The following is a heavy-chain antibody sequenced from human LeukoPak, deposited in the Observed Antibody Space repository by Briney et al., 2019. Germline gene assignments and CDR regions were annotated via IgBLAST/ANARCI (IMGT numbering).Heavy chain of an antibody. CDR1: GFTFSSYA. V-gene: IGHV3-23*01. CDR3: AKALIYYDSSGYRNQPFDY. CDR2: ISGSGGST. Sequence: GGSLRLPCAASGFTFSSYAMSWVRQAPGKGLEWVSAISGSGGSTYYADSVKGRFTISGDNSKNTLYLQMNSLRAEDTAVYYCAKALIYYDSSGYRNQPFDYWGQGTLVTVSS. J-gene: IGHJ4*02. D-gene: IGHD3-22*01.